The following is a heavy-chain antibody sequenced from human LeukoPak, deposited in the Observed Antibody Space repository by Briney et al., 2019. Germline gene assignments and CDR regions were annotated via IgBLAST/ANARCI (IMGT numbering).Heavy chain of an antibody. CDR2: ISYDGSNK. CDR3: ARDGVAPPDAFDI. J-gene: IGHJ3*02. Sequence: PGESLRLSCEVSGYTFSNFAVNWVRQAPGKGLEWVAVISYDGSNKYYADSVKGRFTISRDNSKNTLYLQMNSLRAEDTAVYYCARDGVAPPDAFDIWGQGTMVTVSS. CDR1: GYTFSNFA. V-gene: IGHV3-30*04. D-gene: IGHD5-12*01.